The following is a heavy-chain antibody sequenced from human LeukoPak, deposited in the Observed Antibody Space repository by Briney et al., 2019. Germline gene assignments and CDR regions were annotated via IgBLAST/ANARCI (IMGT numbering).Heavy chain of an antibody. V-gene: IGHV1-18*01. CDR3: ARDSERSSYYYGSGSYGGF. CDR2: ISAYNGNT. Sequence: GASVKVSCKASGYTFTSYGIIWVRQAPGQGLEWMGWISAYNGNTNYAQKLQGRVTMTTDTSTSTAYMELRSLRSDDTAVYYCARDSERSSYYYGSGSYGGFWGQGTLVTVSS. CDR1: GYTFTSYG. J-gene: IGHJ4*02. D-gene: IGHD3-10*01.